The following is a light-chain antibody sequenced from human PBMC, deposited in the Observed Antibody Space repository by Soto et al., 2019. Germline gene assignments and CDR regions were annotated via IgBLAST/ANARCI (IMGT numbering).Light chain of an antibody. CDR2: AAS. V-gene: IGKV3D-20*02. CDR1: QSVTVNS. CDR3: QQRSNWPTT. Sequence: EILLTPSPSTLSLSPGEGVTLSCRASQSVTVNSLAWYQQKPGQAPRLLIYAASTRAAAVPDRFTGSGSGTDFALTISRLEPEDFGVYYCQQRSNWPTTFGQGTKVDIK. J-gene: IGKJ1*01.